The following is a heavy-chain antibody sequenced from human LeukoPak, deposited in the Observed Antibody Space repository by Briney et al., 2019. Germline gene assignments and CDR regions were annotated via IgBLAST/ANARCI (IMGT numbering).Heavy chain of an antibody. CDR2: ISVHNGYT. D-gene: IGHD3-22*01. J-gene: IGHJ4*02. Sequence: ASVKVSCKTSGYIFTSYGISWVRQAPGQGLEWMGWISVHNGYTRYAQNFQGRVTMTTDTSTSTAYMNLRSLRSDDTAVYFCARDMRHYRNYDTTGYYYNFEYWGQGTLVAVSS. CDR1: GYIFTSYG. V-gene: IGHV1-18*01. CDR3: ARDMRHYRNYDTTGYYYNFEY.